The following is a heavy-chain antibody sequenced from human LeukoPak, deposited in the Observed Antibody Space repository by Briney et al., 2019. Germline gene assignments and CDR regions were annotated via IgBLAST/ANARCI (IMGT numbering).Heavy chain of an antibody. Sequence: GGSLRLSCAASGFTFSSYGMHWVRQAPGKGLEWVAFIRYDGSNKYYADSVKGRFTISRDNSKNTLYLQMNSLGAEDTAVYYCAKSKRGFGESHYYYYMDVWGKGTTVTISS. D-gene: IGHD3-10*01. CDR2: IRYDGSNK. CDR1: GFTFSSYG. J-gene: IGHJ6*03. CDR3: AKSKRGFGESHYYYYMDV. V-gene: IGHV3-30*02.